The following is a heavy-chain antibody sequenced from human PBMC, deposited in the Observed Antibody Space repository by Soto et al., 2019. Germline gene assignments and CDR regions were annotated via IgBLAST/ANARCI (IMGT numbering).Heavy chain of an antibody. CDR1: GGSISSSNW. CDR2: IYHSGST. CDR3: ARVHFSGSGWYFDY. D-gene: IGHD6-19*01. V-gene: IGHV4-4*02. J-gene: IGHJ4*02. Sequence: SETLSLTCAVSGGSISSSNWWSWVRQPPGKGLEWIGEIYHSGSTNYNPSLKSRVTISVDKSKNQLSLKLSSVTAADTAVYYCARVHFSGSGWYFDYWGQGTLVTVSS.